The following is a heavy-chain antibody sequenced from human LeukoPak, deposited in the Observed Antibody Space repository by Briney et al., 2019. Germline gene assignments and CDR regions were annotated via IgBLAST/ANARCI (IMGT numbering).Heavy chain of an antibody. CDR2: INPNSGGT. D-gene: IGHD6-19*01. J-gene: IGHJ4*02. CDR3: STLAVAGPNNDGDY. V-gene: IGHV1-2*02. CDR1: GYTFTGYY. Sequence: ASLKVSCTASGYTFTGYYMHWVRQAPGQGLEWMGWINPNSGGTNYAQKFQGRVTMTRDTSICTAYMELSRLISDDTADYYCSTLAVAGPNNDGDYWGQGTLVTVSS.